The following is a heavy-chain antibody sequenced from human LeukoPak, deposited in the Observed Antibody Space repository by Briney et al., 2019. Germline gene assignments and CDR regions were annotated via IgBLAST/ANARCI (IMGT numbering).Heavy chain of an antibody. Sequence: SETLSLTCAVYGGSFSGYYWSWIRQPRGEGLECIGEINHSGSTNYNPSLKSRVTIPVDTSKNQFSLKLSSVTAADTAVYYCARGMVGATPGYYYYMDVWGKGTTVTVSS. CDR2: INHSGST. CDR1: GGSFSGYY. J-gene: IGHJ6*03. CDR3: ARGMVGATPGYYYYMDV. V-gene: IGHV4-34*01. D-gene: IGHD1-26*01.